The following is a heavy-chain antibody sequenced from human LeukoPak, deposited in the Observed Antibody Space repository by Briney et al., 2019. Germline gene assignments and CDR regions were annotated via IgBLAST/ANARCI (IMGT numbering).Heavy chain of an antibody. D-gene: IGHD3-10*01. CDR3: ARRRHYYGSGSYYSASRDFDY. J-gene: IGHJ4*02. Sequence: SETLSLTCTVSGGSISSYYWSWIRQPPGKGLEWIGYIYYSGSTNYNPSLKSRVTISVDTSKNQFSLKLSSVTAADTAVYYCARRRHYYGSGSYYSASRDFDYWGQGTLVTVSS. CDR2: IYYSGST. V-gene: IGHV4-59*12. CDR1: GGSISSYY.